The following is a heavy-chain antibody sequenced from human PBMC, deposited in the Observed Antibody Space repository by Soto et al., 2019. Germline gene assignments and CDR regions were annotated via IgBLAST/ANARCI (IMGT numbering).Heavy chain of an antibody. J-gene: IGHJ4*02. D-gene: IGHD3-16*01. Sequence: RLSCAASGFTFSSYGMHWVRQAPGKGLEWVAVISYDGSNKYYADSVKGRFTISRDNSKNTLXXXXXXXXXXXTAVYYCANDLTDYRGPVYYWGQGTLVTVSS. CDR3: ANDLTDYRGPVYY. CDR1: GFTFSSYG. CDR2: ISYDGSNK. V-gene: IGHV3-30*18.